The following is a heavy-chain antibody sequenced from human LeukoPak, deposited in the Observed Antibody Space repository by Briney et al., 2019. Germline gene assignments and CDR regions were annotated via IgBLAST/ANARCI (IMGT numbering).Heavy chain of an antibody. CDR2: ISSSSYI. J-gene: IGHJ4*02. CDR1: GFTFSSYS. Sequence: PGGPLRLSCAASGFTFSSYSMNWVRQAPGKGLEWVSSISSSSYIYYADSVKGRFTISRNNAKNSLYLQMNSLRAEDTAVYYCARSIRRYGSGSYYVNWGQGTLVTVSS. V-gene: IGHV3-21*01. D-gene: IGHD3-10*01. CDR3: ARSIRRYGSGSYYVN.